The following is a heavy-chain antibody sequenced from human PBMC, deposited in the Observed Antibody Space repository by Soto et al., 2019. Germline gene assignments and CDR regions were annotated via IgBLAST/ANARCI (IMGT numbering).Heavy chain of an antibody. CDR3: ATRLHDYGDYVGENWFDP. J-gene: IGHJ5*02. CDR2: IIPIFGTA. V-gene: IGHV1-69*12. D-gene: IGHD4-17*01. CDR1: GGTFSSYA. Sequence: QVQLVQSGAEVKKPGSSVKVSCKASGGTFSSYAISWVRQAPGQGLEWMGGIIPIFGTANYAQKFQGRVTITADXXTXTXXRELSSLRSEDTAVYYCATRLHDYGDYVGENWFDPWGQGTLVTVSS.